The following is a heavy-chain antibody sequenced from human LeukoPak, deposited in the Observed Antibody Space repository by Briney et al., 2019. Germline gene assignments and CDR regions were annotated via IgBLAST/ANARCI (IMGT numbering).Heavy chain of an antibody. CDR1: GGTFSSYA. V-gene: IGHV1-69*13. D-gene: IGHD3-3*01. CDR2: IIPIFGTA. Sequence: ASVKVSCKASGGTFSSYAISWVRQAPGQGLEWMGGIIPIFGTANYAQKFQGRVTITADESTSTAYMELSSLRSDDTAVYYCARVYDSRMDVWGKGTTVTVSS. CDR3: ARVYDSRMDV. J-gene: IGHJ6*04.